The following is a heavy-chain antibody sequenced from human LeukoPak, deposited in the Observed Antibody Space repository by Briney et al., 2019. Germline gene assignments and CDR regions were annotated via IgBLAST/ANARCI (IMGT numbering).Heavy chain of an antibody. D-gene: IGHD5-24*01. V-gene: IGHV3-7*04. CDR3: TRVGYIDEGIDY. CDR1: GFNFKNYW. Sequence: GSLRLSCAASGFNFKNYWMHWVRQAPGKGLEWVANIKQDGSKKSYVDSVKGRFTISRDNAKNSLYLQMNSLRAEDTAIYYCTRVGYIDEGIDYWGQGTLVTVSS. CDR2: IKQDGSKK. J-gene: IGHJ4*02.